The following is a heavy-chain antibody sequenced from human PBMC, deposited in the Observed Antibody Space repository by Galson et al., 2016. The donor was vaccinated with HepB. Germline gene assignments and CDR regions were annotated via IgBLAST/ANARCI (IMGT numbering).Heavy chain of an antibody. D-gene: IGHD6-19*01. Sequence: LSLTCAVSRASVTSGGYYWTWFRQHPMKGLEWIGYNYNGGTSYYAPSLRSRVTISVDTSKNEFSMRLNSVTAADTGVYYCATKAGYTTGWGFWGQGTLVTVSS. CDR1: RASVTSGGYY. CDR3: ATKAGYTTGWGF. CDR2: NYNGGTS. J-gene: IGHJ4*02. V-gene: IGHV4-31*11.